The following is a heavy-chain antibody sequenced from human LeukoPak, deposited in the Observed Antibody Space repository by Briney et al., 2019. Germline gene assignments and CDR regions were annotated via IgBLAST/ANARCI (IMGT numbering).Heavy chain of an antibody. CDR1: GGPISSYY. CDR2: IYHSGST. D-gene: IGHD4-17*01. CDR3: ARGDDYGDYGWFDP. J-gene: IGHJ5*02. Sequence: SETLSFTCTVSGGPISSYYWGWIRQPPGKGLEWIGSIYHSGSTYYNPSLKSRVTISVDTSKNQFSLKLSSVTVADTAVYYCARGDDYGDYGWFDPWGQGTLVTVSS. V-gene: IGHV4-38-2*02.